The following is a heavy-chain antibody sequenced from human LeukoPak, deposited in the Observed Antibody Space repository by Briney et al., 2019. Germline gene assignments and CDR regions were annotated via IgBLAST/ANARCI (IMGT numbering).Heavy chain of an antibody. CDR3: ASPSGWLVEALDY. Sequence: SVKVSCKASGGTFSSYAISWVRQAPGQGLEWMGGIIPIFGTANYAQKFQGRVTITTDESTSTAYMELSSLRSEDTAVYYCASPSGWLVEALDYWGQGTLATVSS. J-gene: IGHJ4*02. D-gene: IGHD3-10*01. CDR2: IIPIFGTA. CDR1: GGTFSSYA. V-gene: IGHV1-69*05.